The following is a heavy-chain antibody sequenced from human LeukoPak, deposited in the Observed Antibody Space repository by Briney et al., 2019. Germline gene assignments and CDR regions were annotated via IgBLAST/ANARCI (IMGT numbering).Heavy chain of an antibody. CDR2: IKQDGSEK. CDR1: GFTFSSYA. D-gene: IGHD7-27*01. CDR3: ARADWGSADY. V-gene: IGHV3-7*01. Sequence: GGSLRLSCAASGFTFSSYAMSWVRQAPGKGLEWVANIKQDGSEKYYVDSVTGRFTMSRDNAKNSLYLQMNSLRVEDTAVYYCARADWGSADYWGQGTLVTVSS. J-gene: IGHJ4*02.